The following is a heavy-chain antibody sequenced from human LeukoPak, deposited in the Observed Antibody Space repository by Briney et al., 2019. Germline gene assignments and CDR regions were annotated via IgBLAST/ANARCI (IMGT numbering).Heavy chain of an antibody. CDR2: MNPNSGNT. V-gene: IGHV1-8*01. D-gene: IGHD3-3*01. CDR3: ARGPSPYYDFWSGYYTGGYYGMDV. CDR1: GYTFTSYD. Sequence: ASVKVSCKASGYTFTSYDINWVRQAPGQGLEWMGWMNPNSGNTGYAQKFQGRVTMTRNTSISTAYMELSSLRSEDTAVYYCARGPSPYYDFWSGYYTGGYYGMDVWGQGTTVTVSS. J-gene: IGHJ6*02.